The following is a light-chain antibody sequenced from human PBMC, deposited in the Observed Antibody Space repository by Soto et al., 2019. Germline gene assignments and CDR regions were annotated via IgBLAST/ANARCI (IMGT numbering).Light chain of an antibody. CDR3: QQYESYSPLT. V-gene: IGKV1-17*01. CDR1: QGVRND. CDR2: DAS. J-gene: IGKJ4*01. Sequence: DIQMTQSPSSLSASVGDRVTITCRASQGVRNDLGWYQQRPGKAPKRLIYDASNLQSGVPSRFSGSGSGTEFTLTIAGLQPEDFATYYCQQYESYSPLTFGGGTKVDIK.